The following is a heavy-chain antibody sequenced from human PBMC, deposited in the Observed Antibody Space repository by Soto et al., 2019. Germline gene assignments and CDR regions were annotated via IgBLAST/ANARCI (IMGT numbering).Heavy chain of an antibody. CDR2: IYPDDSDT. CDR3: ARRTETDYYGMDV. J-gene: IGHJ6*02. CDR1: GYSFSNYW. V-gene: IGHV5-51*01. Sequence: GESLKISCQGSGYSFSNYWIGWVRQMPGKGLEWLGIIYPDDSDTRYSPSFQGQVTISADKSIRTAYLQWSSLKASDTATYYCARRTETDYYGMDVWGQGTTVTVSS. D-gene: IGHD4-17*01.